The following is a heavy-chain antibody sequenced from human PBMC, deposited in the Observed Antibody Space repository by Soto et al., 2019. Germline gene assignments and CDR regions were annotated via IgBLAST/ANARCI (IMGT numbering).Heavy chain of an antibody. J-gene: IGHJ3*02. Sequence: QVQLQESGPGLVKPSQTLSLTCTVSGGSISSDDYYWTWIRQPPGKGLEWIGYIYYSGSTYYNPSLKSRVTISVDTSKNQFSLKLTSVTAADTAVYYCAREALEDDAFDIWGQGTMVTVSS. CDR3: AREALEDDAFDI. CDR1: GGSISSDDYY. CDR2: IYYSGST. D-gene: IGHD3-16*02. V-gene: IGHV4-30-4*01.